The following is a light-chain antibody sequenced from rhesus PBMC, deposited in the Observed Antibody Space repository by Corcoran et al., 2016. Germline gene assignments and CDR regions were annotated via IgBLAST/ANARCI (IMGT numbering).Light chain of an antibody. V-gene: IGKV1-21*01. CDR2: GAS. CDR3: QQYVNKPPT. J-gene: IGKJ4*01. Sequence: DIQMTQSPSPLSASVGDTVTITCRASQDISSCLAWCPQKPCKVPKLLRYGASSWQSGVPSRFSGRGSGTDFTLPIRSLQSEDFATYFCQQYVNKPPTVGGGTKVEIK. CDR1: QDISSC.